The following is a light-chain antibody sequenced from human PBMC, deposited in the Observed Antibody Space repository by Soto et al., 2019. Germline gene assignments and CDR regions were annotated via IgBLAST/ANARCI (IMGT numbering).Light chain of an antibody. CDR3: ATWDDSLDVHV. V-gene: IGLV1-44*01. CDR1: SSKTGIKT. CDR2: GNN. Sequence: QSVLTQPPSASGTPGQTITISGSGASSKTGIKTVSWYEHLPGTAPQLLIYGNNQRPSGVPDRFSGSKSGTSASLAISGLQSEDEAHYYCATWDDSLDVHVFGTGTKVTVL. J-gene: IGLJ1*01.